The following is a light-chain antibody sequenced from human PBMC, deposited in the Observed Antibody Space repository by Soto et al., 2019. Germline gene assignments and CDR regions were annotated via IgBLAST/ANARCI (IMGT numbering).Light chain of an antibody. CDR2: GAS. CDR1: QSISSNY. Sequence: EIVLTQSPGTLSLSLGERATVSCRASQSISSNYLAWYQQKPGQAPRLLIYGASIRATGIPDRFSGSGSGTDFTLTISRLEPEDFAVYHCQQYDDSMTFGQGTKVDIK. V-gene: IGKV3-20*01. J-gene: IGKJ1*01. CDR3: QQYDDSMT.